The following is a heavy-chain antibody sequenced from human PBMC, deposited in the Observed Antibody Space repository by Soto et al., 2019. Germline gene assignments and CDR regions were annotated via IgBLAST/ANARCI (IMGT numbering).Heavy chain of an antibody. V-gene: IGHV3-30-3*01. CDR3: ARVGIQLWEWGFDYYYGMDV. Sequence: WGSLRLSCAASGFTFSSYAMHWVRQAPGKGLEWVAVISYDGSNKYYADSVKGRFTISRDNSKNTLYLQMNSLRAEDTAVYYCARVGIQLWEWGFDYYYGMDVWGQGTTVPVSS. CDR2: ISYDGSNK. J-gene: IGHJ6*02. D-gene: IGHD5-18*01. CDR1: GFTFSSYA.